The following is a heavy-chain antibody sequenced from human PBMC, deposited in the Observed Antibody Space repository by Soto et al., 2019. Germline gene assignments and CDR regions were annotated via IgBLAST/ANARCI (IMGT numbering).Heavy chain of an antibody. CDR1: GYSISSGYY. J-gene: IGHJ4*02. V-gene: IGHV4-38-2*01. CDR2: IYHSGST. D-gene: IGHD3-10*01. CDR3: ARKIGSGSYPIIDY. Sequence: PSETLSLTCAVSGYSISSGYYWGWIRQPPGKGLEWIGSIYHSGSTYYNPSLKSRVTISVDTSKNQFSLKLSSVTAADTAVYYCARKIGSGSYPIIDYWGQGTLVTVYS.